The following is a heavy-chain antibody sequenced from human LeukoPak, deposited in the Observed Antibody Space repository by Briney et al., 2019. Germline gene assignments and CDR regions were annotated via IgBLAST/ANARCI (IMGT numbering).Heavy chain of an antibody. V-gene: IGHV3-74*01. D-gene: IGHD1-26*01. J-gene: IGHJ4*02. CDR2: INSDGSST. Sequence: GGSLRLSCAASGFTFSSYWMHWVRQAPGKGLVWVSRINSDGSSTSYADSVKGRFTISRDNAKNTQYLQMNSLRAEDTAVYYCARPSGSQHTSFDYWGQGTLVTVSS. CDR1: GFTFSSYW. CDR3: ARPSGSQHTSFDY.